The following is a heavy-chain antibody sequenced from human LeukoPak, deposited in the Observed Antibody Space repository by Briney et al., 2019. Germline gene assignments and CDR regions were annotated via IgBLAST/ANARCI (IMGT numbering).Heavy chain of an antibody. CDR1: GFTFSNFL. D-gene: IGHD6-13*01. V-gene: IGHV3-74*01. CDR3: ARGKLIAAPRNWFDP. J-gene: IGHJ5*02. Sequence: PGGSLRLSCAASGFTFSNFLMHWVRQAPGKGLVWVSRINSDETNAYADSVKGRFTISRDNAKNSLYLHMDSLRAEDTAVYYCARGKLIAAPRNWFDPWGQGTLVTVSS. CDR2: INSDETNA.